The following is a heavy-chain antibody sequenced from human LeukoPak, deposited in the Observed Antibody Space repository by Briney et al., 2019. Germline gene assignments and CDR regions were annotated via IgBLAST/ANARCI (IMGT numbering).Heavy chain of an antibody. D-gene: IGHD5-24*01. J-gene: IGHJ4*02. CDR2: ISYDGSNK. CDR1: GFTFSSYA. V-gene: IGHV3-30*01. CDR3: ARDRGDGYNYYFDY. Sequence: PGGSLRLSCAASGFTFSSYAMHWVRQAPGKGLEWVAVISYDGSNKYYADSVKGRFTISRDNSKNTLYLQMNSLRAEDTAVYYCARDRGDGYNYYFDYWGQGSLVTVSS.